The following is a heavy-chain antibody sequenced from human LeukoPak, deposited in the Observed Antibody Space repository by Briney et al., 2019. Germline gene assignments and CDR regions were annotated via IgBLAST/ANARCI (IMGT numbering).Heavy chain of an antibody. CDR1: GGTFSRYA. CDR2: IIPIFGTA. Sequence: GASVTVSCKASGGTFSRYAISWVREAPGQGLEWMGGIIPIFGTANYAQKFQGRVTITADESTSTAYMELSSLRSEDTAVYYCARDYFYDSSGYYFDYWGQGTLVTVSS. V-gene: IGHV1-69*01. CDR3: ARDYFYDSSGYYFDY. J-gene: IGHJ4*02. D-gene: IGHD3-22*01.